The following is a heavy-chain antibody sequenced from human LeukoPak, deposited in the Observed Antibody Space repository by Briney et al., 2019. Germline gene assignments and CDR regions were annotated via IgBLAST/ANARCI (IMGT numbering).Heavy chain of an antibody. V-gene: IGHV1-2*02. Sequence: ASVKVSCKASGYTFTGYYIHWVRQAPGQGLEWMGWINPNSGGTNYAQKFQGRVTMTRDTSISTAYMELSRLRSDDTAVYYCARDALAVTPLDYWGQGTLVTVSS. CDR2: INPNSGGT. CDR1: GYTFTGYY. J-gene: IGHJ4*02. CDR3: ARDALAVTPLDY. D-gene: IGHD6-19*01.